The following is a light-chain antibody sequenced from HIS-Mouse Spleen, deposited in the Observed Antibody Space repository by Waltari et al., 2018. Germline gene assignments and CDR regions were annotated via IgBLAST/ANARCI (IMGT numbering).Light chain of an antibody. J-gene: IGLJ3*02. Sequence: VLTQPPSVSVAPGQTARITCGGNNIGSKSVHWYQQLPGTAPKLLIYRNNQRPSGVPDRFSGSKSGTSASLAISGLRSEDEADYYCAAWDDSLSGPVFGGGTKLTVL. V-gene: IGLV1-47*01. CDR1: NIGSKS. CDR2: RNN. CDR3: AAWDDSLSGPV.